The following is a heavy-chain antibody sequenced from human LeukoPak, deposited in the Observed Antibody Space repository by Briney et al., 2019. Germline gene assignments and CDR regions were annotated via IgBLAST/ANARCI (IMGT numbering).Heavy chain of an antibody. V-gene: IGHV3-30*02. D-gene: IGHD3-22*01. J-gene: IGHJ4*02. CDR3: ARAYYYDSSATPDY. Sequence: GGSLRLSCAASGFTLSNYVMHWVRQAPGKGLEWVAFTRYDGSDKYNADPLKGRFTISRDNSKNTLYLQMNSLRAEDTAVYYCARAYYYDSSATPDYWGQGTLVTVSS. CDR2: TRYDGSDK. CDR1: GFTLSNYV.